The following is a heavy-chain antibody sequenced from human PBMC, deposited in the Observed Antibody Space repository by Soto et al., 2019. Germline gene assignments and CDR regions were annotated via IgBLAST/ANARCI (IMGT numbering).Heavy chain of an antibody. CDR1: GFTFSNAW. CDR3: TTGEEYSSSWYGDYYYYGMDV. CDR2: IKSKTDGGTT. D-gene: IGHD6-13*01. V-gene: IGHV3-15*01. J-gene: IGHJ6*02. Sequence: GGSLRLSCAASGFTFSNAWMSWVRQAPGKGLEWVGRIKSKTDGGTTDYAAPVKGRFTISRDDSKNTLYLQMNSLKTEDTAVYYCTTGEEYSSSWYGDYYYYGMDVWGQGTTVTVSS.